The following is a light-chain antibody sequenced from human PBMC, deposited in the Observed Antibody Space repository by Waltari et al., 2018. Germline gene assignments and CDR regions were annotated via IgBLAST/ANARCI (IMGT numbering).Light chain of an antibody. CDR1: QSVSSY. V-gene: IGKV3-11*01. CDR2: DAS. Sequence: EIVLTQSPATLPLSPGDRATLSCRASQSVSSYLAWYQQKPGQAPRLLIYDASNRATGIPARFSCSGSGTDFTLTISSLETEDFAVYYCQQRSNWPPLYTFGQGTKLEIK. CDR3: QQRSNWPPLYT. J-gene: IGKJ2*01.